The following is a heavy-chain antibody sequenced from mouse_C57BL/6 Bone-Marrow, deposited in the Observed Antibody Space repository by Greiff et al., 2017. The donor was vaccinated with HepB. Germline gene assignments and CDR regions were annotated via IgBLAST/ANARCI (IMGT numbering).Heavy chain of an antibody. CDR2: IDPETGGT. J-gene: IGHJ2*01. CDR3: RDWDDY. V-gene: IGHV1-15*01. D-gene: IGHD4-1*01. CDR1: GYTFTDYE. Sequence: QVHVKQSGAELVRPGASVTLSCKASGYTFTDYEMHWVKQTPVHGLEWIGAIDPETGGTAYNQKFKGKAILTADKSSSTAYMELRSLTSEDSAVYYCRDWDDYWGQGTTLTVSS.